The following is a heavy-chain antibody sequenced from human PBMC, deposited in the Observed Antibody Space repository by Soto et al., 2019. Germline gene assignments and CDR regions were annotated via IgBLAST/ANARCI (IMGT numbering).Heavy chain of an antibody. Sequence: ASVKVSCKASGYTFTSYGISWVRQAPGQGLEWMGWVSAYDGDTNYAQKLQGRVTMTTDTSTTTAYMELRSLRSDDTAVYYCERGDYHDTSGPFSDVFDVWGQGTMVTVSS. CDR2: VSAYDGDT. CDR3: ERGDYHDTSGPFSDVFDV. V-gene: IGHV1-18*01. D-gene: IGHD3-22*01. J-gene: IGHJ3*01. CDR1: GYTFTSYG.